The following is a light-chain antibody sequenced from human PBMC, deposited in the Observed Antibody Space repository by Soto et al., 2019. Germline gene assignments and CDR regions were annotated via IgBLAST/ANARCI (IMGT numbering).Light chain of an antibody. CDR1: QSISSW. CDR2: KAS. V-gene: IGKV1-5*03. CDR3: QKYNNLYP. J-gene: IGKJ2*01. Sequence: DIQMTQSPSTLSASVGDRDTITCRASQSISSWLAWYPQTPGKAPKLLIYKASSLESGVPSRFSDSGSGTEFTLTISSLQPDDFATYYCQKYNNLYPFGQGTKLEIK.